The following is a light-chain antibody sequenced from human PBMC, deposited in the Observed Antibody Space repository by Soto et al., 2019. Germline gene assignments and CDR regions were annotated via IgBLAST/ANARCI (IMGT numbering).Light chain of an antibody. V-gene: IGKV4-1*01. CDR3: QQYYLTPLT. CDR2: WAS. J-gene: IGKJ4*01. Sequence: DIVMTQSPDSLAVSLGERATINCKSSQSVLYSSNNKNYLAWYQQKPGQPPKLLIYWASTRESGVPDRFSGSGSGTDLTLTISSLQAEDVAVYYCQQYYLTPLTFGGGTKVEIK. CDR1: QSVLYSSNNKNY.